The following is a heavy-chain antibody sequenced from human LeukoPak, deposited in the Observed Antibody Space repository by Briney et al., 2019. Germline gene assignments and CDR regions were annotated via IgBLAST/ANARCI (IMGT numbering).Heavy chain of an antibody. Sequence: PGGFLRLSCAASGFTVSSNYMSWVRQAPGKGPEWVSVIYSGGSTYYADSVKGRSTISRDNSKNTLYLQMNSLRAEDTAVYYCARVGYGDYLYFDYWGQGTLVTVSS. V-gene: IGHV3-66*01. CDR1: GFTVSSNY. J-gene: IGHJ4*02. D-gene: IGHD4-17*01. CDR2: IYSGGST. CDR3: ARVGYGDYLYFDY.